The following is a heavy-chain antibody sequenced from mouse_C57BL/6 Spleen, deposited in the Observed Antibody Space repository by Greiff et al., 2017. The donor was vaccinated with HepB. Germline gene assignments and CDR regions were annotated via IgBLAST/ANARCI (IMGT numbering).Heavy chain of an antibody. CDR3: TRWFITTAYAMDY. J-gene: IGHJ4*01. CDR2: IDPETGGT. Sequence: QVQLQQSGAELVRPGASVTLSCKASGYTFTDYEMHWVKQTPVHGLEWIGAIDPETGGTAYNQKFKGKAILTADKSSSTAYMELRSLTSEDSAVYYCTRWFITTAYAMDYWGQGTSVTVSS. D-gene: IGHD1-1*01. CDR1: GYTFTDYE. V-gene: IGHV1-15*01.